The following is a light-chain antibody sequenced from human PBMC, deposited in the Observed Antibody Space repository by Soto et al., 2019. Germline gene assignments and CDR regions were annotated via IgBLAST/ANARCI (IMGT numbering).Light chain of an antibody. J-gene: IGLJ2*01. CDR3: QTWGTGIRV. CDR1: SGHSNYV. Sequence: QAVVTQSPSASGSLGASVKLTCTLSSGHSNYVIAWHQQQPEKGPRYLMKVNSDGSHDKGDGIPDRFSGSRSGAERYLTISSLQSEDEADYYCQTWGTGIRVFGGGTKVTVL. CDR2: VNSDGSH. V-gene: IGLV4-69*01.